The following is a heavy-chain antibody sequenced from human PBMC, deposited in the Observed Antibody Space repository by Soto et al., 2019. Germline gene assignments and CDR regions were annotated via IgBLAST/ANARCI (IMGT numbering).Heavy chain of an antibody. D-gene: IGHD3-22*01. CDR1: GGTFSSYA. CDR3: ARGGYYDSSGSRNYHYYGMTV. V-gene: IGHV1-69*13. J-gene: IGHJ6*02. CDR2: IVPIFGTP. Sequence: SVKVSCKASGGTFSSYAINWVRQAPGQGLEWMGGIVPIFGTPNYAQKFQGRVTITADESTTTAYMELSGLRSDDTAMYYCARGGYYDSSGSRNYHYYGMTVWGQGTTVTVSS.